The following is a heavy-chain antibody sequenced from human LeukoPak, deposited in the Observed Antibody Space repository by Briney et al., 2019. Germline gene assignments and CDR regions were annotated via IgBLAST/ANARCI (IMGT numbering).Heavy chain of an antibody. CDR3: TTGDCSGGSCYSYYFDY. CDR2: IKRKTDSETT. V-gene: IGHV3-15*01. J-gene: IGHJ4*02. CDR1: GFTFTYVW. D-gene: IGHD2-15*01. Sequence: GGSLRLSCAASGFTFTYVWMNWVRQAPGKGLEWVGRIKRKTDSETTDYAAPVKGRFTISRDDSEDTLFLQMSSLKTEDSAVYYCTTGDCSGGSCYSYYFDYWGQGTLVTVSS.